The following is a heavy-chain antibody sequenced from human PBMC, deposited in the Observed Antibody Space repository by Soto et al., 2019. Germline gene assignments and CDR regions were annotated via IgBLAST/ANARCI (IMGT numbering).Heavy chain of an antibody. Sequence: ASVKVSCKASGDTFSGYPIKWVRQAPGEGLEWMGRIIPAFGTTNDAQRFEGRVTFTADESTNTAYMELRGLLSEDTAVYYCARDGGFGELKYWGPGTLVTVS. CDR1: GDTFSGYP. CDR2: IIPAFGTT. V-gene: IGHV1-69*13. CDR3: ARDGGFGELKY. J-gene: IGHJ4*02. D-gene: IGHD3-10*01.